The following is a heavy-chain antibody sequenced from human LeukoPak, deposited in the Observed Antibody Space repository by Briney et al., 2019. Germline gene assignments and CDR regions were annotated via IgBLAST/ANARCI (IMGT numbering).Heavy chain of an antibody. CDR3: ARVRSVTTTPPGWFDP. CDR1: GGSISSYY. D-gene: IGHD4-17*01. V-gene: IGHV4-4*07. CDR2: IYTSGST. Sequence: SETLSLTCTVSGGSISSYYWSWIRQPAGKGLEWIGRIYTSGSTNYNPSLKSRVTMSVDTSKNQFSLKLSSVTAADTAVYYCARVRSVTTTPPGWFDPWGQGTLVTVSS. J-gene: IGHJ5*02.